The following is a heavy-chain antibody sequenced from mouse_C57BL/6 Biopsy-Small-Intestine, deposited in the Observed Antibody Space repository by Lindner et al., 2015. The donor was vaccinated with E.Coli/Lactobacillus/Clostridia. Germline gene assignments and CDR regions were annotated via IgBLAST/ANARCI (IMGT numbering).Heavy chain of an antibody. CDR1: GYTFSGYY. J-gene: IGHJ1*01. Sequence: SVKVSCKASGYTFSGYYTHWVRQAPGQGLEWMGWINPNSGGTNYTQRFQGRVTMTRDTSISTAYMELSRPRSDDTAVYYCARGVKSSSWYAMDVWGQGTTVTVSS. D-gene: IGHD1-1*02. V-gene: IGHV1-53*01. CDR3: ARGVKSSSWYAMDV. CDR2: INPNSGGT.